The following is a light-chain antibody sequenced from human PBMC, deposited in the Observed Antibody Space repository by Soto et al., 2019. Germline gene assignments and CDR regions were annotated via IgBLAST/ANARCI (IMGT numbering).Light chain of an antibody. J-gene: IGKJ3*01. CDR1: QSVSKF. V-gene: IGKV3-11*01. CDR2: DVS. CDR3: QHRSN. Sequence: EIVLTQSPATLSLSPGERVTLSCRASQSVSKFLAWYQQRPGQTPRLLMYDVSNRATGIPARCSGSGSGTDFTLTISGLEPEDVAVYYGQHRSNFGPGTKVDIK.